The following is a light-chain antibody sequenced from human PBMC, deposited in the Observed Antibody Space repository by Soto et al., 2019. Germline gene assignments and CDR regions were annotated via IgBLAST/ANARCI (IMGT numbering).Light chain of an antibody. CDR1: QSVSSN. J-gene: IGKJ2*01. CDR2: GAS. Sequence: EIVMTQSPATLSVSPGERATLSCRASQSVSSNLAWYQQKPGQAPRLLIYGASTRATGIPARFSGSGSGTEFTLTIRSLQSEDFAVSYCQQYNNWPMYTFGQGTKLEIK. V-gene: IGKV3-15*01. CDR3: QQYNNWPMYT.